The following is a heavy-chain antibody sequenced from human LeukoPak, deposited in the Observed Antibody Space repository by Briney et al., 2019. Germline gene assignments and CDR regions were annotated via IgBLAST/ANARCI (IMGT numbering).Heavy chain of an antibody. CDR2: IKQDGSEK. J-gene: IGHJ4*02. D-gene: IGHD3-22*01. Sequence: PGGSLRLSCAASGFTFSSYWMSWVRQAPGKGLEWVANIKQDGSEKYYVDSVKGRFTISRDNAKNSLYLQMNSLRAEDTAVYYCASEVYYYDSSGYWNYFDYWGQGTLVTVSS. V-gene: IGHV3-7*01. CDR3: ASEVYYYDSSGYWNYFDY. CDR1: GFTFSSYW.